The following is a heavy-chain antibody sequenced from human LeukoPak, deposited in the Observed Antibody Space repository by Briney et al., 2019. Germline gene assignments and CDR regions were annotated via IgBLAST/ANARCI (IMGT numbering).Heavy chain of an antibody. J-gene: IGHJ4*02. Sequence: GGSLRLSCVASGFTFSSSWMSWVRRAPGKGLEWVANIKQDGTEEYYVDSVRGRFSISIDNAKNSLYLQMNSLRAGDTAVYYCARDPCHGALDYWGQGALVTVSS. CDR1: GFTFSSSW. CDR2: IKQDGTEE. V-gene: IGHV3-7*03. CDR3: ARDPCHGALDY. D-gene: IGHD2-2*01.